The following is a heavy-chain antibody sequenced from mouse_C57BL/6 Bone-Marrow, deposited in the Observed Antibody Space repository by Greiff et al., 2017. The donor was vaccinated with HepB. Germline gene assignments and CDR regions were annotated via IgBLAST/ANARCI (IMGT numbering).Heavy chain of an antibody. D-gene: IGHD1-1*01. CDR1: GFTFSDYY. J-gene: IGHJ4*01. V-gene: IGHV5-12*01. CDR2: ISNGGGST. Sequence: EVKLMESGGGLVQPGGSLKLSCAASGFTFSDYYMYWVRQTPEKRLEWVAYISNGGGSTYYPDTVKGRFTISRDNAKNTLYLQMSRLKSEDTAMYYCARPLYYYGSSLYYYAMDYWGQGTSVTVSS. CDR3: ARPLYYYGSSLYYYAMDY.